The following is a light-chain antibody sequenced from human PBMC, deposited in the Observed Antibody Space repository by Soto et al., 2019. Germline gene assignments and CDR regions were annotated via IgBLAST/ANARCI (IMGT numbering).Light chain of an antibody. V-gene: IGKV1-39*01. CDR3: QQSYSTLIT. CDR2: AAS. Sequence: DVQMTQYTSSLSASVGDRFTITFRASQSISSYLNWYQQKPGKAPKLLIYAASSLQSGVPSRFSGSGSGTDFTLTISSLQPEDFATYYCQQSYSTLITFGQGTRLEIK. J-gene: IGKJ5*01. CDR1: QSISSY.